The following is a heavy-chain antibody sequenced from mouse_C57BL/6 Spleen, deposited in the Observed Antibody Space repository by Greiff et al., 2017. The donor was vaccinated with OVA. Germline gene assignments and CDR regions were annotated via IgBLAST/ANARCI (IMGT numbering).Heavy chain of an antibody. V-gene: IGHV1-64*01. D-gene: IGHD2-1*01. Sequence: QVQLKQPGAELVKPGASVKLSCKASGYTFTSYWMHWVKQRPGQGLEWIGMIHPNSGSTNYNEKFKSKATLTVDKSSSTAYMQLSSLTSEDSAVYYCARSPYGNYGYWGQGTTLTVSS. CDR3: ARSPYGNYGY. J-gene: IGHJ2*01. CDR2: IHPNSGST. CDR1: GYTFTSYW.